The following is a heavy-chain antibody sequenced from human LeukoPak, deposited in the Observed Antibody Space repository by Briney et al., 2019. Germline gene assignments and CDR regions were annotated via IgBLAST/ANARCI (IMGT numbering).Heavy chain of an antibody. D-gene: IGHD2-2*01. CDR1: GGSFSGYY. J-gene: IGHJ4*02. CDR2: INHSGSS. Sequence: PSETLSLTCAVYGGSFSGYYWSWVRQPPGKGLEWVGEINHSGSSNFNPSLKSRVTIPVDTSKNQFSLKLSSVTAADPAVYYCARDVTPTSRPFDYWGQGPLVTVSS. V-gene: IGHV4-34*01. CDR3: ARDVTPTSRPFDY.